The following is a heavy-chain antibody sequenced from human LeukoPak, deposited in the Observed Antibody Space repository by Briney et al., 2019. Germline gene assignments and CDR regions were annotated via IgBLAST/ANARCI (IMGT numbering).Heavy chain of an antibody. CDR2: INHCGTT. V-gene: IGHV4-34*01. Sequence: SSETLSLTCAVYGESFSGFYWSWIRRPPGKGLEWIGEINHCGTTNYSPSLKSRVIISTDTSKNQFSVRLMSVTASDTAVYYCARGPSHGGKYRGFFDYWGQGTLVAVSS. CDR3: ARGPSHGGKYRGFFDY. CDR1: GESFSGFY. D-gene: IGHD4-23*01. J-gene: IGHJ4*02.